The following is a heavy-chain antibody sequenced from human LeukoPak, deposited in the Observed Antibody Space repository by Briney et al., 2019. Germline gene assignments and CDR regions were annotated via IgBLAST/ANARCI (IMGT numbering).Heavy chain of an antibody. CDR1: GGSISSGGYY. CDR2: IYYSGST. J-gene: IGHJ5*02. V-gene: IGHV4-31*03. CDR3: ARGHGGYSGYDYFGPDTLNWFDP. Sequence: SETLSLTCTVSGGSISSGGYYWSWIRQHPGKGLEWIGYIYYSGSTYYNPSLKSRVTISVDTSKNQFSLKLSSVTAADTAVYYCARGHGGYSGYDYFGPDTLNWFDPWGQGTLVTVSS. D-gene: IGHD5-12*01.